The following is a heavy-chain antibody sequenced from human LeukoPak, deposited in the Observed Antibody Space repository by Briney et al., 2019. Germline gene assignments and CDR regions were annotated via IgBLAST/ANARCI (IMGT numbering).Heavy chain of an antibody. CDR3: ARDGDRTKQYNWFDP. D-gene: IGHD1/OR15-1a*01. CDR2: IIPIFGTA. V-gene: IGHV1-69*01. J-gene: IGHJ5*02. Sequence: SVKVSCKASGGTFSSYAISWVRQAPGQGLEWMGGIIPIFGTANYAQKFQGRVTITADESTSTAYMELSSLRSEDTAVYYCARDGDRTKQYNWFDPWGQGTLVTVSS. CDR1: GGTFSSYA.